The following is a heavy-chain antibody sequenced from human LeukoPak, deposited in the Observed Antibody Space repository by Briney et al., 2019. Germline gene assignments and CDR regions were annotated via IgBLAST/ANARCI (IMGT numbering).Heavy chain of an antibody. J-gene: IGHJ4*02. CDR1: GGSISSSSYY. D-gene: IGHD4-17*01. CDR2: IYYSGST. Sequence: SETLPLTCTVSGGSISSSSYYWGWIRQPPGKGLEWIGSIYYSGSTYYNPSLKSRVTISVDTSKNQFSLKLSSVTAADTAVYYCARGTTVTTSFDYWGQGTLVTVSS. V-gene: IGHV4-39*07. CDR3: ARGTTVTTSFDY.